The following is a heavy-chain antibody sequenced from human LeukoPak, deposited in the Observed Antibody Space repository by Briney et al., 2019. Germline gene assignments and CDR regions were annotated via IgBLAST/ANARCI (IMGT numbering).Heavy chain of an antibody. Sequence: GGSPRLSCAASGFTFSSYWMHWVRQVPGKGLVWVARINTGGSSTTYADSVKGRFTISRDNAKNMLYLQMDSLRDEDTGVYYCARSNQADDYWGQGTLVTVSS. D-gene: IGHD1-14*01. J-gene: IGHJ4*02. CDR3: ARSNQADDY. CDR1: GFTFSSYW. CDR2: INTGGSST. V-gene: IGHV3-74*01.